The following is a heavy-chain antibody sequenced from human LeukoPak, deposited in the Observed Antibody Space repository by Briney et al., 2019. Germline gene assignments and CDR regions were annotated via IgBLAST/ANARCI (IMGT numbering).Heavy chain of an antibody. CDR1: GFTFSSYS. J-gene: IGHJ4*02. CDR3: ARNQGPITIFGVVIPLFDY. CDR2: MSSSSSYI. Sequence: GGSLRLSCAASGFTFSSYSMNWVRQAPGKGLEWVSSMSSSSSYIYYADSVKGRFTISRDNAKNSLYLQMNSLRAEDTAVYYCARNQGPITIFGVVIPLFDYWGQGTLVTVSS. V-gene: IGHV3-21*01. D-gene: IGHD3-3*01.